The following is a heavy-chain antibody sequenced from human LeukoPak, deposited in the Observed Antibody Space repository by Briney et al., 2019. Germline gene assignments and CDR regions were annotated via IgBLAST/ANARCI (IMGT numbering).Heavy chain of an antibody. CDR1: GFTFSSYA. CDR2: ISGSGGST. D-gene: IGHD1-26*01. V-gene: IGHV3-23*01. CDR3: AKAVASVPGGATNDAFDI. J-gene: IGHJ3*02. Sequence: GGSLRLSCAASGFTFSSYAMSWVRQAPGKGLEWVSAISGSGGSTYYADSVKGRFTISRDNSKNTLYLQMNSLRAEDTAVYYCAKAVASVPGGATNDAFDICGQGTMVTVSS.